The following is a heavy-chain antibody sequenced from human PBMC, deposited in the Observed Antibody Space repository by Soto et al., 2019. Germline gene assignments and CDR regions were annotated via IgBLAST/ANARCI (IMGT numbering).Heavy chain of an antibody. Sequence: PSETLSLTCSVSGDSISSGRFHWGWIRQPPGKGLEWIATVHYSGNTNYNPSLRSRVTMSVDTSKKQFSLKLTSVTAADTAVYYCASLTRYCSGGSCWGSGVNNWGLGTLVTVSS. D-gene: IGHD2-15*01. CDR2: VHYSGNT. J-gene: IGHJ4*02. CDR1: GDSISSGRFH. V-gene: IGHV4-39*07. CDR3: ASLTRYCSGGSCWGSGVNN.